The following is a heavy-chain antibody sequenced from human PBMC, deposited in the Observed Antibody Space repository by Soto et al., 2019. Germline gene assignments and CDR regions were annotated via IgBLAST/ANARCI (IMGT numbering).Heavy chain of an antibody. V-gene: IGHV3-33*01. Sequence: QVQLVESGGGVVQPGRSLRLSCAASRFTFTIYGMHWVRQAPGKGLEWVAVIWYDGSNKYYADSVKGRFTISRDNSKNTLHLQMNSLRAEDTAVYYCAREEMVTIHPWVPAAFDIWGQGTMVTVSS. D-gene: IGHD5-18*01. J-gene: IGHJ3*02. CDR3: AREEMVTIHPWVPAAFDI. CDR1: RFTFTIYG. CDR2: IWYDGSNK.